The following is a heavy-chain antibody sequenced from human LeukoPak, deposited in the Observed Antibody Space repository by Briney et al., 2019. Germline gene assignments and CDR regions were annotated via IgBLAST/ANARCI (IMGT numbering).Heavy chain of an antibody. J-gene: IGHJ3*02. V-gene: IGHV1-2*02. CDR3: ARDGGSYYGSSAFDI. CDR2: INPNSGGT. CDR1: GYSFTAYY. D-gene: IGHD1-26*01. Sequence: ASVKVSCKASGYSFTAYYMHWVRQAPGQGLEWMGWINPNSGGTNYAQKFQGRVTMTRDTSITTAYMEMSRLRSDDTALYYCARDGGSYYGSSAFDIWGQGTMVTVSS.